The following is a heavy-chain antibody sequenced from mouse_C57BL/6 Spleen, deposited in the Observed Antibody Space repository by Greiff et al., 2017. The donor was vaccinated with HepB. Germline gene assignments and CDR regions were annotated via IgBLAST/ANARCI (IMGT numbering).Heavy chain of an antibody. CDR1: GYTFTDYY. D-gene: IGHD1-1*01. Sequence: VQLQQSGPVLVKPGASVKMSCKASGYTFTDYYMNWVKQSHGKSLEWIGVINPYNGGTSYNQKFKGKATLTVDKSSSTAYMELNSLTSEDSAVYYCARYGSSPWYFDVWGTGTTVTVSS. CDR3: ARYGSSPWYFDV. V-gene: IGHV1-19*01. CDR2: INPYNGGT. J-gene: IGHJ1*03.